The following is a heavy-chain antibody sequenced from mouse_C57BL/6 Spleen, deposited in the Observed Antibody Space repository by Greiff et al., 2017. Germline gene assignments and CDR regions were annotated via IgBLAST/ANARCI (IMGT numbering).Heavy chain of an antibody. J-gene: IGHJ3*01. CDR3: ARVGYDYDEAY. CDR2: IDPSDSYT. Sequence: QVQLQQPGAELVRPGTSVKLSCKASGYTFTSYWMHWVKQRPGQGLEWIGVIDPSDSYTNYNQKFKGKATLTVDTSSSTAYMQLSSLTSEDSAVYYCARVGYDYDEAYWGQGTLVTVSA. V-gene: IGHV1-59*01. D-gene: IGHD2-4*01. CDR1: GYTFTSYW.